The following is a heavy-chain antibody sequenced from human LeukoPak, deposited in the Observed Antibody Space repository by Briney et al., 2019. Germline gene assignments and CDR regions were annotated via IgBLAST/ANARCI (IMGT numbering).Heavy chain of an antibody. V-gene: IGHV4-61*08. CDR3: ASGSGSYYGMDV. CDR1: GYSISGGYY. CDR2: IYYSGST. D-gene: IGHD3-10*01. Sequence: SETLSLTCTVSGYSISGGYYWGWIRQPPGKGLEWIGYIYYSGSTNYNPSLKSRVTISVDTSKNQFSLKLSSVTAADTAVYYCASGSGSYYGMDVWGQGTTVTVSS. J-gene: IGHJ6*02.